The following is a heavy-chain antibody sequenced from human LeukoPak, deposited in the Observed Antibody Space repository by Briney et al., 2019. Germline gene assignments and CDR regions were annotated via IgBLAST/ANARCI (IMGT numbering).Heavy chain of an antibody. V-gene: IGHV3-30-3*01. CDR2: ISYDGSNK. CDR1: GFTFGDYA. J-gene: IGHJ4*02. Sequence: HAGGSLRLSCTASGFTFGDYAMSWFRQAPGKGLEWVAVISYDGSNKYYADSVKGRFTISRDNSKNTLYLQMNSLRAEDTAVYYCAREGYGDYDQGSDYWGQGTLVTVSS. CDR3: AREGYGDYDQGSDY. D-gene: IGHD4-17*01.